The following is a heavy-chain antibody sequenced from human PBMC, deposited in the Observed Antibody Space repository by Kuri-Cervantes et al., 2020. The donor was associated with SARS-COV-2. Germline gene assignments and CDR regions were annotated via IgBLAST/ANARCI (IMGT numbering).Heavy chain of an antibody. CDR3: ASSDRLGEGLRDPLYREGVIQV. D-gene: IGHD3-10*01. Sequence: ASVKVSCKASGYTFTSYYMHWVRQAPGQGLEWMGWINPNSGGTNYAQKSQGRVTMTRDTSISTAYMELSRLRSDDTAVYYCASSDRLGEGLRDPLYREGVIQVWGQGTLVTVSS. J-gene: IGHJ4*02. V-gene: IGHV1-2*02. CDR1: GYTFTSYY. CDR2: INPNSGGT.